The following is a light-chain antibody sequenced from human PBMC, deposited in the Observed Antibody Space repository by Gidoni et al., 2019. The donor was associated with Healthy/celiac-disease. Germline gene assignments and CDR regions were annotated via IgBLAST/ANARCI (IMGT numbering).Light chain of an antibody. CDR3: QQSYSTPRYT. Sequence: DIQMTQSPSSLSASVGDRVTITCRASQSISSYLNWNQQKPGKAPKLLIYAASSLQSGVPSRFSGSGSGTDFTLTISSLQPEDFATYYCQQSYSTPRYTFXQXTKLEIK. V-gene: IGKV1-39*01. CDR1: QSISSY. J-gene: IGKJ2*01. CDR2: AAS.